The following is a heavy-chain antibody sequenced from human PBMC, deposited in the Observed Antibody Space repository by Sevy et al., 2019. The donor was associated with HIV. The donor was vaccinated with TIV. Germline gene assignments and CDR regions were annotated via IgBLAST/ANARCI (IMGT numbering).Heavy chain of an antibody. J-gene: IGHJ4*02. CDR3: AREVGDDNWRPYYFDS. CDR2: IKQDESEK. V-gene: IGHV3-7*01. CDR1: GFTFTDYW. Sequence: GGSLRLSCAASGFTFTDYWMSWVRQTPGKGLEWVATIKQDESEKYYVDSVKGRFAISRDNGKNSVSLQMNGLRAEDTTLYYCAREVGDDNWRPYYFDSWGQGTKVTVSS. D-gene: IGHD2-21*02.